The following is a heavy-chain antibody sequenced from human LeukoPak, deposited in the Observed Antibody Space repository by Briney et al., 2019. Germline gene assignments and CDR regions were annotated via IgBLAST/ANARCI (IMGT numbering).Heavy chain of an antibody. CDR2: IYYSGST. V-gene: IGHV4-59*13. Sequence: SETLSLTCTVSGGSTSSYYWSWIRQPPGKGLEWIGYIYYSGSTNYNPSLKSRVTISVDTSKNQFSLKLSSVTAADTAVYYCARDLTMVRGVSYYYYGMDVWGQGTTVTVSS. D-gene: IGHD3-10*01. CDR1: GGSTSSYY. J-gene: IGHJ6*02. CDR3: ARDLTMVRGVSYYYYGMDV.